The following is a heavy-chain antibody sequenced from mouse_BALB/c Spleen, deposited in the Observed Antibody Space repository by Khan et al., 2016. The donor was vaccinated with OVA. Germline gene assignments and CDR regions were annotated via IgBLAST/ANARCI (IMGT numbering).Heavy chain of an antibody. CDR3: ARSGFGGFAY. D-gene: IGHD3-1*01. CDR2: INPYNAVT. Sequence: VELQQSGPDLVKPGTSMKISCKASGYSFTDYTMNWVKQSHGKNLEWIGLINPYNAVTSYNQNFKGKATLTVDKSSSTAYMELLSLTSDDSAVYYCARSGFGGFAYWGQGTLVTVSA. J-gene: IGHJ3*01. CDR1: GYSFTDYT. V-gene: IGHV1-18*01.